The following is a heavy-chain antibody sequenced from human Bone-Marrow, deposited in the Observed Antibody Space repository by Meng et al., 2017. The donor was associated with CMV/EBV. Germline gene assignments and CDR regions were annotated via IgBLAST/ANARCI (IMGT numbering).Heavy chain of an antibody. CDR2: IKQDGSEK. CDR1: GFTFSSYW. D-gene: IGHD2-2*03. V-gene: IGHV3-7*01. Sequence: GESLKISCAASGFTFSSYWMSWVRQAPGKGLEWVANIKQDGSEKYYVDSVKGRFTISRDNSKNTLYLQMNSLRAEDTAVYYCGRGGTRWIKVYYFDSWGQGTLVTVSS. CDR3: GRGGTRWIKVYYFDS. J-gene: IGHJ4*02.